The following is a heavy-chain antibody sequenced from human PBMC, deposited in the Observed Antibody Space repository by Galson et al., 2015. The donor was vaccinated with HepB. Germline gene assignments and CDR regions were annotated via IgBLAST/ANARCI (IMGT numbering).Heavy chain of an antibody. V-gene: IGHV3-30*04. CDR1: GFTFSTYR. CDR2: ISHDGTDK. Sequence: SLRLSCAASGFTFSTYRLHRFRQAPGKGLEWVAVISHDGTDKYYAKSLEGRFTVSRDNSRSTLYLEMNSLRPDDTAIYYCAREGGEWGQGTLVTVSS. J-gene: IGHJ1*01. CDR3: AREGGE. D-gene: IGHD3-10*01.